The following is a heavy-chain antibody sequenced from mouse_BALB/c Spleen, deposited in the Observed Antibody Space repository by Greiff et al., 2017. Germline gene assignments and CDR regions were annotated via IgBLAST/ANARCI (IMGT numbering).Heavy chain of an antibody. CDR2: INPSTGYT. CDR3: ARSGYRYDFDY. V-gene: IGHV1-7*01. Sequence: VQLQQSGAELAKPGASVKMSCKASGYTFTSYWMHWVKQRPGQGLEWIGYINPSTGYTEYNQKFKDKATLTADKSSSTAYMQLSSLTSEDSAVYFCARSGYRYDFDYWGQGTTLTVSS. J-gene: IGHJ2*01. D-gene: IGHD2-14*01. CDR1: GYTFTSYW.